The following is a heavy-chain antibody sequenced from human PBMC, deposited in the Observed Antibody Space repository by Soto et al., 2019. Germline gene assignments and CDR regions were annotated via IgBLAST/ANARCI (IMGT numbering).Heavy chain of an antibody. CDR3: ARGEITLLGGMDV. CDR2: INHSGSS. D-gene: IGHD3-10*01. V-gene: IGHV4-34*01. Sequence: ASETLSLTCAVYGGSFRGYYWGWVRQPPGKGLEWIGEINHSGSSNYHPSLKSRVTISVDTSKNEFSLRVNSVTPADTAVYYCARGEITLLGGMDVWGQGTTVTVSS. J-gene: IGHJ6*02. CDR1: GGSFRGYY.